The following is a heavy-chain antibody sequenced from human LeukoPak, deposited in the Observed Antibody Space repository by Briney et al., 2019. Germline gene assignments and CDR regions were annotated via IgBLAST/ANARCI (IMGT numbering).Heavy chain of an antibody. J-gene: IGHJ4*02. Sequence: ASVKVSCKASGYTFISYAMNWVRQAPGQGLEWMGWINTNTGNPTYAQGFTGRFVFSLDTSVSTAYLQISSLKAEDTAVYYCARRDHSGSYQISPGDFDYWGQGTLVTVSS. CDR2: INTNTGNP. V-gene: IGHV7-4-1*02. CDR3: ARRDHSGSYQISPGDFDY. CDR1: GYTFISYA. D-gene: IGHD1-26*01.